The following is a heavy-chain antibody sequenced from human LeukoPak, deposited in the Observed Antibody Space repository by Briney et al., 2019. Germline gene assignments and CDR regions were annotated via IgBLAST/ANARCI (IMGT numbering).Heavy chain of an antibody. J-gene: IGHJ6*02. V-gene: IGHV1-18*01. CDR2: ISAYNGNT. CDR3: ARSIAAAGDYYYYGMDV. D-gene: IGHD6-13*01. CDR1: GYTFTSYG. Sequence: ASVKVPCKASGYTFTSYGISWVRQAPGQGLEWMGWISAYNGNTNYAQKLQGRVTMTTDTSTSTAYMELRSLRSDDTAVYYCARSIAAAGDYYYYGMDVWGQGTTVTVSS.